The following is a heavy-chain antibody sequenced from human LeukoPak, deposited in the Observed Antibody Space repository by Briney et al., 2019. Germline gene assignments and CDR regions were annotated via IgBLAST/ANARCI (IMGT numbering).Heavy chain of an antibody. CDR2: ISGSSSYI. Sequence: GGSLRLSCAASGFTFSSYSMNWVRQAPGKGLEWVSSISGSSSYIYNADSVKGRFTISRDNAKNSLYLQMNSLRAEDTAVYYCARDVTGDCWGQGTLVTVSS. V-gene: IGHV3-21*01. CDR1: GFTFSSYS. J-gene: IGHJ4*02. CDR3: ARDVTGDC. D-gene: IGHD7-27*01.